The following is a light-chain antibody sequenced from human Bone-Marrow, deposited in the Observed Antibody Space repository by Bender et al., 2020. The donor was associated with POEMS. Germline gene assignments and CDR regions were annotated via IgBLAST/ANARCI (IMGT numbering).Light chain of an antibody. J-gene: IGLJ3*02. CDR1: NSDVGAYNF. Sequence: QSALTQPRSVSGSPGQSVTISCTGSNSDVGAYNFVSWFQQHPGKAPKLMIYEVTKRPSGVPDRFSGSKSANTASLAITGLQAEDEGDYYCQSYDNSLGGWVFGGGTKLTVL. CDR2: EVT. V-gene: IGLV2-11*01. CDR3: QSYDNSLGGWV.